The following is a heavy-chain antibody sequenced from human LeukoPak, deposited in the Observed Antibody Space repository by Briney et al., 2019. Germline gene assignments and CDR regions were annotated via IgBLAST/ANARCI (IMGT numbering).Heavy chain of an antibody. D-gene: IGHD5-12*01. CDR1: GYTFTSYD. CDR2: MNPNSGNT. CDR3: ASCSGYAAPFDY. Sequence: GASVKVSCKASGYTFTSYDINWVRQATGQGLEWMGWMNPNSGNTGYAQKFQGRVTMIRNTSISTAFMELSSLRSEDTAVYYCASCSGYAAPFDYWGQGTLVTVSS. J-gene: IGHJ4*02. V-gene: IGHV1-8*01.